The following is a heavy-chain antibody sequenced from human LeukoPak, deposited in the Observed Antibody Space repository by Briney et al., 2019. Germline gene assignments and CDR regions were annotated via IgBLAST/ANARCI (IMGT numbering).Heavy chain of an antibody. V-gene: IGHV3-11*04. Sequence: PGGSLRLSCAASGFTFSDYYMSWIRQAPGKGLEWVSYISSSGSTIYYADSVKGRFTISRDNAKNSLYLQMNSLRAKDTAVYYCARVGSHYYDSSGPSDYWGQGTLVTVSS. CDR3: ARVGSHYYDSSGPSDY. D-gene: IGHD3-22*01. J-gene: IGHJ4*02. CDR1: GFTFSDYY. CDR2: ISSSGSTI.